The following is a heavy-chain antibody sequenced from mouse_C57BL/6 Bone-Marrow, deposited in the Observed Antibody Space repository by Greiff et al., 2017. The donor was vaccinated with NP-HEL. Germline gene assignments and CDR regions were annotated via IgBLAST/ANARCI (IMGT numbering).Heavy chain of an antibody. CDR2: IYPGGGYT. V-gene: IGHV1-63*01. D-gene: IGHD2-4*01. CDR3: ARADYDVGAWFAY. CDR1: GYTFTNYW. J-gene: IGHJ3*01. Sequence: VKLQESGAELVRPGTSVKMSCKASGYTFTNYWIGWAKQRPGHGLEWIGDIYPGGGYTNYNEKFKGKATLTADKSSSTAYMQFSSLTSEDSAIYYCARADYDVGAWFAYWGQGTLVTVSA.